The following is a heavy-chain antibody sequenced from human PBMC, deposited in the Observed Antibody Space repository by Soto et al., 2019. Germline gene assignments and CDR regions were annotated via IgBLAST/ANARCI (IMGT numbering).Heavy chain of an antibody. CDR1: GESISSGGYY. J-gene: IGHJ4*02. V-gene: IGHV4-31*03. D-gene: IGHD6-6*01. Sequence: QVQLQESGPGLVKPSQTLTLTCSVSGESISSGGYYWSWIRHHPGKGLEWIGYIYDSESAYNNPSLKSRVTISMDTSKNHVAMRLSSATAADTAVYYCARASSSSSAADYWGQGTLATVSS. CDR3: ARASSSSSAADY. CDR2: IYDSESA.